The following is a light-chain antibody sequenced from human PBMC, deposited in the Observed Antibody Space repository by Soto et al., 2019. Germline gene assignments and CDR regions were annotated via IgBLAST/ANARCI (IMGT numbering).Light chain of an antibody. V-gene: IGKV1-39*01. CDR3: RQYGRSLEFD. CDR2: AAS. Sequence: DIQMTQSPSSLSASVGDRVTITCRASQSISSYLNWYQQKPGKVPKLLIYAASSLQSGVPSRFSGSGSGTDFTLPISSLQPEDFVVYYCRQYGRSLEFDVGGRTKVDIK. J-gene: IGKJ4*01. CDR1: QSISSY.